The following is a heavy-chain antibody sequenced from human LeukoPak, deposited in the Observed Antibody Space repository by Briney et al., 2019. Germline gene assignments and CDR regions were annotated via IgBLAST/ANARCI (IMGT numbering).Heavy chain of an antibody. CDR1: GFTFDDYA. D-gene: IGHD3-22*01. J-gene: IGHJ4*02. Sequence: PGGSLRLSCAASGFTFDDYAMPWVRQAPGKGLEWVSGISWNSGSIGYADSVKGRFTISRDNAKNSLYLQMNSLRAEDTALYYCAKENYDSSGYYFDYWGQGTLVTVSS. CDR3: AKENYDSSGYYFDY. V-gene: IGHV3-9*01. CDR2: ISWNSGSI.